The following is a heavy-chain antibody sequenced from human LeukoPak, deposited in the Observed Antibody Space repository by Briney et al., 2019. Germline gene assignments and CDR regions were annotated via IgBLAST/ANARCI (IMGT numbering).Heavy chain of an antibody. CDR2: IYYSGSMYDSGST. Sequence: SETLSLTCTVAGGSISSSSYDWGWLREPPGKGLEWIGNIYYSGSMYDSGSTEYNSSLKSRVTISVATSTNQFSLKLSPVTAADTAVYYCARAYYDSSRYPYYFDYWGQGTLVTVSS. V-gene: IGHV4-39*07. CDR1: GGSISSSSYD. CDR3: ARAYYDSSRYPYYFDY. D-gene: IGHD3-22*01. J-gene: IGHJ4*02.